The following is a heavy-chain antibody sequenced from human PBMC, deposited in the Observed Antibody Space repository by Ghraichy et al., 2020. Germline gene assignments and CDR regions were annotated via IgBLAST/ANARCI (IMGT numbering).Heavy chain of an antibody. Sequence: SETLSLTCAVYGGSFSGYYWSWIRQPPGKGLEWIGEINNSGSTNYNPSLKSRVTISVDTSKNQFSLKLSSVTAADTAVYYCARGLRHSSDYWGQGTLVTVSS. D-gene: IGHD3-3*02. CDR3: ARGLRHSSDY. V-gene: IGHV4-34*01. CDR2: INNSGST. J-gene: IGHJ4*02. CDR1: GGSFSGYY.